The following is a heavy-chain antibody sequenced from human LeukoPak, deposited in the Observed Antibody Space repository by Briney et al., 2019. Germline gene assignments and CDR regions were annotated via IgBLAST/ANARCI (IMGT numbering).Heavy chain of an antibody. D-gene: IGHD6-6*01. Sequence: PGGSLRLSCAASGFTFSSYAMSWVRQAPGKGLEWVSAISGSGGSTYYADSVKGRFTISRDNSKNTLYLQMNSLRAEDTAVYYCAPLPGDRISSSSSFYFDYWGQGTLVTVSS. CDR1: GFTFSSYA. V-gene: IGHV3-23*01. CDR2: ISGSGGST. CDR3: APLPGDRISSSSSFYFDY. J-gene: IGHJ4*02.